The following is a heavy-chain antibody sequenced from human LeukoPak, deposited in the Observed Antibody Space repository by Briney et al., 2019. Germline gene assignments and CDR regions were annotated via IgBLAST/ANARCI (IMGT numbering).Heavy chain of an antibody. CDR3: ARDWGTYFDY. CDR1: GGSISSGGSR. Sequence: SETLSLTCNVSGGSISSGGSRWSWIRQHPGKGLEWIGYIYYTGSTYYNPSLESRLTMSVDTSKNQFSLHLTSVTAADTAVYYCARDWGTYFDYWGQGTLVTVSS. J-gene: IGHJ4*02. D-gene: IGHD7-27*01. V-gene: IGHV4-31*03. CDR2: IYYTGST.